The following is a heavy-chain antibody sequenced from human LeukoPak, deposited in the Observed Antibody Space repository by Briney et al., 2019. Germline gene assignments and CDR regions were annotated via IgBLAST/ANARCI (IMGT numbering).Heavy chain of an antibody. CDR3: ARDPGSWRYRWFDP. V-gene: IGHV1-2*02. J-gene: IGHJ5*02. D-gene: IGHD6-13*01. CDR2: INPNSGDT. Sequence: ASVKVSCKASGYTFTDYYIHWVRQAPGQGLEWMGWINPNSGDTDYAQKFQGRVTMTRDTSISTAYMELSRLRSDDTAVYYCARDPGSWRYRWFDPWGQGTLVTVSS. CDR1: GYTFTDYY.